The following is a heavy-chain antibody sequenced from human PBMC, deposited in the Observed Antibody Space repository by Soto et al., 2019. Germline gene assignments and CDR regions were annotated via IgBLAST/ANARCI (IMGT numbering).Heavy chain of an antibody. V-gene: IGHV1-69*12. CDR2: IIPIFGTA. D-gene: IGHD3-22*01. CDR1: GGTFSSYA. CDR3: ATRRGDYDSSGSSRAGYYYYYGMDV. J-gene: IGHJ6*02. Sequence: QVQLVQSGAEVKKPGSSVKVPCKASGGTFSSYAISWVRQAPGQGLEWMGGIIPIFGTANYAQKFQGRVTISADESTSTAYMELSSLRSEDTAVYYCATRRGDYDSSGSSRAGYYYYYGMDVWGQGTTVTVSS.